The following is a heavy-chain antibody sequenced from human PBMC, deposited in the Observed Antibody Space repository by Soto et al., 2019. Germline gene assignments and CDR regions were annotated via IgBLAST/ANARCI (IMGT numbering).Heavy chain of an antibody. CDR1: GYSFTSYW. V-gene: IGHV5-51*01. CDR2: IYPGDSDT. D-gene: IGHD6-13*01. Sequence: GESLKISCKGSGYSFTSYWIGWVRQMPVKGLEWMGIIYPGDSDTRYSPSFQGQVTISADKSISTAYLQWSSLKASDTAMYYCARGIDSSSWLNYYGMDVWGQGTTVTVSS. CDR3: ARGIDSSSWLNYYGMDV. J-gene: IGHJ6*02.